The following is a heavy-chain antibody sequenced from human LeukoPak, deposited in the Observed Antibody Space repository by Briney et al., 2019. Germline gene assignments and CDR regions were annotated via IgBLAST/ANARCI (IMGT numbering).Heavy chain of an antibody. CDR2: IYYSGST. J-gene: IGHJ3*02. D-gene: IGHD5-24*01. CDR1: GGSISSYY. V-gene: IGHV4-59*01. CDR3: ARSRKWVRDGPEYFLMGAFDI. Sequence: PSETLSLTCTVSGGSISSYYWSWIRQPPGKGLEWIGYIYYSGSTNYNPSLKSRVTISVDTSKNQFSLKLSSVTAADTAVYYCARSRKWVRDGPEYFLMGAFDIWGQGTMVTVSS.